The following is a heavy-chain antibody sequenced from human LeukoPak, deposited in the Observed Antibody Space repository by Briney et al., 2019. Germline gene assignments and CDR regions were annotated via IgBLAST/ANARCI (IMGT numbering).Heavy chain of an antibody. D-gene: IGHD1-26*01. J-gene: IGHJ5*02. Sequence: PGGSLRLSCAASGFTFGSYAMHWVRQAPGKGLEYVSAISSNGGSTYYANSVKGRFTISRDNSKNTLYLQMGSLRAEDMAVYYCARSVYSGSYGWLDPWGQGTLVTVSS. CDR3: ARSVYSGSYGWLDP. V-gene: IGHV3-64*01. CDR1: GFTFGSYA. CDR2: ISSNGGST.